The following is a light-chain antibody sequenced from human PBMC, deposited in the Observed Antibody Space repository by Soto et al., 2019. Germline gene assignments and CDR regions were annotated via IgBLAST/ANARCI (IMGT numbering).Light chain of an antibody. V-gene: IGLV1-40*01. CDR1: SANIGAGYD. Sequence: QSVLTQPPSVSGAPGQTITISCTGSSANIGAGYDVHWYQQFPGTAPKLLIHGNNDRPSGVSDRFSASKSGTSASLAITGLQAEDEADYYCAAWDDSLSGYVFGTGTKLTVL. CDR2: GNN. CDR3: AAWDDSLSGYV. J-gene: IGLJ1*01.